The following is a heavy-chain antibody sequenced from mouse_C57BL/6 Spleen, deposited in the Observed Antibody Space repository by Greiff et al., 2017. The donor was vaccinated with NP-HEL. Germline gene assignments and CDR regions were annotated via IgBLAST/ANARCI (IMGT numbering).Heavy chain of an antibody. CDR1: GYSFTGYY. V-gene: IGHV1-42*01. CDR3: ARAYYFYYYAMDY. CDR2: INPSTGGT. Sequence: VQLQESGPELVKPGASVKISCKASGYSFTGYYMNWVKQSPEKSLEWIGEINPSTGGTTYNQKFKAKATLTVDKSSSTAYMQLKSLTSEDSAVYYCARAYYFYYYAMDYWGQGTSVTVYS. D-gene: IGHD1-1*02. J-gene: IGHJ4*01.